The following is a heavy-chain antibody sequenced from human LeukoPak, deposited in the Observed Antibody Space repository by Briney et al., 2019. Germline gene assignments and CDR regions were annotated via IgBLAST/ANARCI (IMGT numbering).Heavy chain of an antibody. D-gene: IGHD1-20*01. Sequence: QSGGSLRLSCVASGFTFKTYAMTWVRQAPGKGLEWVSAISGTGGSTYYAESVKGRFTISRDNSKNTMYLQMNSLRAEDTAVYYCAKNFEITADPLDYWGQGTLVTVSS. CDR3: AKNFEITADPLDY. CDR1: GFTFKTYA. J-gene: IGHJ4*02. CDR2: ISGTGGST. V-gene: IGHV3-23*01.